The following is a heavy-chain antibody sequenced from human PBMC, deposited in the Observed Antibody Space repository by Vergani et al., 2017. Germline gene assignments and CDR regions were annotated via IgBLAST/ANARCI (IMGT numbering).Heavy chain of an antibody. CDR1: GGSISSYY. CDR2: IYYSGNT. D-gene: IGHD3-9*01. Sequence: QVQLQESGPGLVKPSETLSLTCTVSGGSISSYYWSWIRQPPGKGLGWIGYIYYSGNTNYNPSLKSRVTISVDTSKDQFSLKRSSVTAADTVVYYCAGKTSAYDILTGYYHTHPFDYWGQGTLVTVSS. V-gene: IGHV4-59*01. CDR3: AGKTSAYDILTGYYHTHPFDY. J-gene: IGHJ4*02.